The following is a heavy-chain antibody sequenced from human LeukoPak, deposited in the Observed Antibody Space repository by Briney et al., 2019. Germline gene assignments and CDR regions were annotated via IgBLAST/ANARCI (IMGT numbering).Heavy chain of an antibody. J-gene: IGHJ4*02. V-gene: IGHV3-23*01. CDR3: ANPQAGPRDY. Sequence: GGSLRLSCAASGFTFSSYAMSWVRQALGKGLEWVSAISGSGGSTYYADSVKGRFTISRDNSKNTLYLQMNSLRAEDTAVYYCANPQAGPRDYWGQGTLVTVSS. CDR2: ISGSGGST. CDR1: GFTFSSYA. D-gene: IGHD6-13*01.